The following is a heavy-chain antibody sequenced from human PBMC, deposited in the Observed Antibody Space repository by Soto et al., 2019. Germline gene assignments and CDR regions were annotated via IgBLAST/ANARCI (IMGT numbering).Heavy chain of an antibody. CDR1: GFAFSSHP. CDR3: ARRAFGSSRSFDI. Sequence: SCAACGFAFSSHPMSWVRQAPERGLECVSGISDSGGLTYNADSVKGRFTISRDNSKNTLYLQMNSLRAEDTALYYCARRAFGSSRSFDIWGQGTMVTVSS. D-gene: IGHD6-6*01. V-gene: IGHV3-23*01. J-gene: IGHJ3*02. CDR2: ISDSGGLT.